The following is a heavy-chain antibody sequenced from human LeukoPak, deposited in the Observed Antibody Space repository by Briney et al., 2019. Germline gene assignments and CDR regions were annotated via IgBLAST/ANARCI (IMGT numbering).Heavy chain of an antibody. CDR2: TYSGGDT. V-gene: IGHV3-53*01. J-gene: IGHJ4*02. CDR1: GFTVSSNY. CDR3: ARLGMIQAYSTEDY. D-gene: IGHD6-13*01. Sequence: PGGSLRLSCAASGFTVSSNYMSWVRQALGKGLEWVSVTYSGGDTYYADSVKGRFTISRDNSKNTLYLQMNSLRANDTAVYYCARLGMIQAYSTEDYWGQGTLVTVSS.